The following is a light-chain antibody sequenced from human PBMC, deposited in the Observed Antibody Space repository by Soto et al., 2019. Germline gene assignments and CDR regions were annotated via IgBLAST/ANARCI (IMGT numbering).Light chain of an antibody. CDR3: QYRSNWSPGT. V-gene: IGKV3-11*01. J-gene: IGKJ5*01. CDR2: DAS. Sequence: EIVLTQSPATLSLSPGERASLSCRASQSVSAYLVWNQQTPGQAPRRLIYDASNRATGIPARFSGSGSGTDFTLTISSREPEDVAVYNCQYRSNWSPGTFGQGTRLEIK. CDR1: QSVSAY.